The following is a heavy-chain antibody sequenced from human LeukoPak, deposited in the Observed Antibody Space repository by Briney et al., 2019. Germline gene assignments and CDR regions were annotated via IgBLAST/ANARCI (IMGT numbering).Heavy chain of an antibody. CDR2: LDGSGFFT. J-gene: IGHJ3*01. Sequence: PGGSLRLSCTASGFTFSNYAMSWVRQAPGKGREWVSALDGSGFFTVYGDSVKGRFTISRDNSKKTVYLQMRSLRAEDSALYYCAKLIGYCTGGSCYHDNFDVWGQGTMVTISS. V-gene: IGHV3-23*01. CDR1: GFTFSNYA. D-gene: IGHD2-15*01. CDR3: AKLIGYCTGGSCYHDNFDV.